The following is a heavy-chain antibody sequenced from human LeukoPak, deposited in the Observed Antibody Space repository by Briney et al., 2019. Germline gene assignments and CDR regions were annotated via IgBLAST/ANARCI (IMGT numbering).Heavy chain of an antibody. D-gene: IGHD3-22*01. CDR1: GFTFSSYW. V-gene: IGHV3-74*01. CDR3: ARANYYDSSGYYLYYFDY. CDR2: INSDGSST. Sequence: PGGSLRLSCAASGFTFSSYWTHWVRQAPGKGLAWVSRINSDGSSTIYADSVKGRFTISRDNAKNTLYLQMNSLRAEDTAVYYCARANYYDSSGYYLYYFDYWGQGTLVTVSS. J-gene: IGHJ4*02.